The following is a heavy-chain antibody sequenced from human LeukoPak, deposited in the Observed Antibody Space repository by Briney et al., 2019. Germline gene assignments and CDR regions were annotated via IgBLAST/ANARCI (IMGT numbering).Heavy chain of an antibody. CDR3: ARVRELWSAVVSYYFDY. D-gene: IGHD5-18*01. V-gene: IGHV1-69*06. CDR1: GGTFSSYA. J-gene: IGHJ4*02. CDR2: IIPIFGTA. Sequence: SVKVSCKASGGTFSSYAISWVRQAPGQGLEWMGGIIPIFGTANYAQKFQGRVTITADKSTSTAYMELSSLRSEDTAVYYCARVRELWSAVVSYYFDYWGQGTLVTASS.